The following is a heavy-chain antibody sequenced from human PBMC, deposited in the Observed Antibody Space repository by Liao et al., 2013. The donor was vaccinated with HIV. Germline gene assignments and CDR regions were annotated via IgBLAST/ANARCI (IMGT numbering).Heavy chain of an antibody. Sequence: QLQLQESGPGLVKPSETLSLTCTVSGGSISSGSYYWSWIRQPAGKGLEWIGRIYTSGSTNYNPSLKSRVTMSVDTSRNQFSLKLSSMTAADTAVYYCARERYFDWFDAFDIWGQGTMVTVSS. CDR3: ARERYFDWFDAFDI. CDR2: IYTSGST. J-gene: IGHJ3*02. CDR1: GGSISSGSYY. V-gene: IGHV4-61*02. D-gene: IGHD3-9*01.